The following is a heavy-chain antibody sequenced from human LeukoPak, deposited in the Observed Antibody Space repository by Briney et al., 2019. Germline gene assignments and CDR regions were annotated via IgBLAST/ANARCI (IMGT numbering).Heavy chain of an antibody. CDR3: ARGTDY. J-gene: IGHJ4*02. V-gene: IGHV3-30-3*01. CDR1: GFTFSSYA. Sequence: PGGSLRLSCAASGFTFSSYAMHWVRQAPGKGLEWVAVISYDGSNKYYADSVKGRFTISRDNSKNTLYLQMNSLRAEDTAVYYCARGTDYWGRGTLVTVSS. CDR2: ISYDGSNK.